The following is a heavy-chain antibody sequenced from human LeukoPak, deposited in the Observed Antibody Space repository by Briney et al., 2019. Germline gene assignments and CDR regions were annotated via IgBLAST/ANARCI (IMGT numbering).Heavy chain of an antibody. V-gene: IGHV3-21*01. CDR3: AREGPGQWLPRY. J-gene: IGHJ4*02. CDR1: GYTFSNAW. D-gene: IGHD6-19*01. CDR2: ISSSSSYI. Sequence: PGGSLRLSCAASGYTFSNAWMSWVRQAPGKGLEWVSSISSSSSYIYYADSVKGRFTISRDNAKNSLYLQMNSLRAEDTAVYYCAREGPGQWLPRYWGQGTLVTVSS.